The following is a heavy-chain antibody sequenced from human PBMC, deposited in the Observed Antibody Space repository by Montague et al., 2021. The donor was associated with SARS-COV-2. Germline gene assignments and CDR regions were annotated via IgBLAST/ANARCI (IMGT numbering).Heavy chain of an antibody. CDR2: IYYSGSS. CDR1: GGSISSGSYY. CDR3: ARARTSLIVVVNEFDY. J-gene: IGHJ4*02. Sequence: TLSLTCTVYGGSISSGSYYWSWIRQHPGKGLEWIGHIYYSGSSYYNPSLKSRVTISVDTSKNQFSLRMSSVTAADTAVYYCARARTSLIVVVNEFDYWGQGTLVTVSS. D-gene: IGHD2-21*01. V-gene: IGHV4-31*03.